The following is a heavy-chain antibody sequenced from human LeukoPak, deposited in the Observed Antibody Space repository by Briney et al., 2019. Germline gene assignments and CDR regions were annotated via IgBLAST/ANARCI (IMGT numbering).Heavy chain of an antibody. J-gene: IGHJ3*02. CDR2: IYYSGST. Sequence: SETLSLTCTVSGGSISSSSYYWGWIRQPPGKGLEWIGSIYYSGSTYYSPSLKSRVTISVDMSKNQFSLKLSSVTAADTAVYYCARHLPDDIVVVPAAPHAYDAFDIWGQGTMVTVSS. D-gene: IGHD2-2*01. CDR1: GGSISSSSYY. CDR3: ARHLPDDIVVVPAAPHAYDAFDI. V-gene: IGHV4-39*01.